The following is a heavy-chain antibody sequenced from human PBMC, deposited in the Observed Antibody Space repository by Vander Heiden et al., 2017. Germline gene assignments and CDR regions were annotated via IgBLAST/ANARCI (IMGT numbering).Heavy chain of an antibody. CDR1: GYTFNSYY. D-gene: IGHD3-3*01. Sequence: QVQLVQSGPEVKRPGAAVTVSCKASGYTFNSYYIHWLRQAPGQGLEWMGWVIRNSGDTEDAHKFEGWVTMSRDTSVNKVDVEVRSLKYEDTAVYYCAGECWSAGYSLDFWGQGTPVTVSS. CDR3: AGECWSAGYSLDF. CDR2: VIRNSGDT. V-gene: IGHV1-2*04. J-gene: IGHJ4*02.